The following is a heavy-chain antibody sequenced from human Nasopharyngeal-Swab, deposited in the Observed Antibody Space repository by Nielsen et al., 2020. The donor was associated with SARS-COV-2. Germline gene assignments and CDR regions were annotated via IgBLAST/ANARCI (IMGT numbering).Heavy chain of an antibody. D-gene: IGHD3-22*01. J-gene: IGHJ3*02. CDR1: GFTFSSYG. Sequence: GESLKISCAASGFTFSSYGMHWVRQAPGKGLEWVAFIRYDGSSKYYADSVKGRFTISRDNSKNTLYLQMNSLRAEDTAVYYCAKDGAYDTMIVVVIKGPAFDIWGQGTMVTVSS. CDR3: AKDGAYDTMIVVVIKGPAFDI. V-gene: IGHV3-30*02. CDR2: IRYDGSSK.